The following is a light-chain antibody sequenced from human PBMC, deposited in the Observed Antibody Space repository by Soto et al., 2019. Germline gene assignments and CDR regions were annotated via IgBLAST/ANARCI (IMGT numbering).Light chain of an antibody. Sequence: DIQMTQSPSSLSASVGDRVTITCRASQSISSYLNRYQQKPGKAPKLLIYAASSLQSGVPSRFSGSGSGTDFTLTIISLQPEDFATYYCQQSYSTPGTFGQGTKVEIK. V-gene: IGKV1-39*01. CDR1: QSISSY. CDR3: QQSYSTPGT. CDR2: AAS. J-gene: IGKJ1*01.